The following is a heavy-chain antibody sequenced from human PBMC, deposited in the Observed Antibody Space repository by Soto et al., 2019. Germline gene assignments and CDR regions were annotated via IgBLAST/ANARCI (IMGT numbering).Heavy chain of an antibody. D-gene: IGHD1-26*01. Sequence: GGSLRLSCAASGFTFSSYSMNWVRQAPGKGLEWVSSISSSSSYIYYADSVKGRFTISRDNAKNSLYLQMNSLRAEDTAVYYCATLLVGATTSYYYYGMDVWGQGTTVTVSS. CDR3: ATLLVGATTSYYYYGMDV. V-gene: IGHV3-21*01. J-gene: IGHJ6*02. CDR1: GFTFSSYS. CDR2: ISSSSSYI.